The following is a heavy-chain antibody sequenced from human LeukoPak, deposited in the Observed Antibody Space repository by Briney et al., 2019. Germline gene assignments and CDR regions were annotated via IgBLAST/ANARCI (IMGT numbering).Heavy chain of an antibody. CDR2: ISRSGSTI. V-gene: IGHV3-11*01. CDR1: GFTFSDNY. J-gene: IGHJ4*02. Sequence: GGSLRLSCAASGFTFSDNYMSWIRQALGKGLEWVSYISRSGSTIYYADSVKGRFTISRDNSKNTLYLQMNSLRAEDTAVYYCAKDRKEQWLVPTGFDYWGQGTLVTVSS. CDR3: AKDRKEQWLVPTGFDY. D-gene: IGHD6-19*01.